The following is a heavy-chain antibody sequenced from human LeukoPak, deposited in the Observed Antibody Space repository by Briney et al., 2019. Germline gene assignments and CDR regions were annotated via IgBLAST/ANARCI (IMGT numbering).Heavy chain of an antibody. CDR3: TLIQGWGAGSYCRDF. V-gene: IGHV3-15*01. CDR2: IKSKNASETT. CDR1: GLSISNDW. Sequence: GRSLRLSCAASGLSISNDWMSWVRQAPGKGLEWVARIKSKNASETTDYAAPVKGRFTISRDDSHNTLYLQMNSLTTEDTAVYYCTLIQGWGAGSYCRDFWGQGTLVTVSS. D-gene: IGHD3-10*01. J-gene: IGHJ4*02.